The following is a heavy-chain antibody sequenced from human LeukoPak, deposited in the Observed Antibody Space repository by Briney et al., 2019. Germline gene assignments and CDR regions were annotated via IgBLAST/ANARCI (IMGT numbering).Heavy chain of an antibody. CDR2: ISSSSTI. CDR1: GFTFSSYS. V-gene: IGHV3-48*01. D-gene: IGHD6-13*01. CDR3: ARDISWYGGDY. J-gene: IGHJ4*02. Sequence: GGSLRLSCAASGFTFSSYSMNWVRQAPGKGLEWVSYISSSSTIYYADSVKGRFTISRDNAKNSLYLQMNSLRAEDTAVYYCARDISWYGGDYWGQGTLVTVSS.